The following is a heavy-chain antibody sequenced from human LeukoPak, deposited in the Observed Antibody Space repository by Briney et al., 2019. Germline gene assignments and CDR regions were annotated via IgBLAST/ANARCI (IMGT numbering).Heavy chain of an antibody. V-gene: IGHV1-69*01. CDR3: ARDPWGLWGSGSYYSDWYFDL. J-gene: IGHJ2*01. Sequence: GSSVTVSCTASGGTFSSYAISWVRQAPGQGLEWMGGIIPIFGTANYAQKFQGRVTITADESTSTAYMELSSLRSEDTAVYYCARDPWGLWGSGSYYSDWYFDLWGRGTLVTVSS. CDR2: IIPIFGTA. CDR1: GGTFSSYA. D-gene: IGHD3-10*01.